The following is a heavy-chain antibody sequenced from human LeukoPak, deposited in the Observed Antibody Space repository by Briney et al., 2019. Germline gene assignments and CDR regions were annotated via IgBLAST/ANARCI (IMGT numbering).Heavy chain of an antibody. CDR3: ARTGGTGIVGATYYYYYMDV. CDR2: IYYSGST. Sequence: KPSETLSLTCTVSGGSISSGDYYWSWIRQPPGKGLEWIGYIYYSGSTYYNPSLKSRVTISVDTSKNQFSLKLSSVTAADTAVYYCARTGGTGIVGATYYYYYMDVWGKGTTVTVSS. J-gene: IGHJ6*03. V-gene: IGHV4-30-4*08. D-gene: IGHD1-26*01. CDR1: GGSISSGDYY.